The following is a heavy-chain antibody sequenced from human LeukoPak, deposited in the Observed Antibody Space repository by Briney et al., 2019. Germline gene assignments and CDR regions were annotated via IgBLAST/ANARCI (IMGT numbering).Heavy chain of an antibody. V-gene: IGHV3-23*01. CDR1: GFTFGNFA. CDR3: AKAEGHPWPSYCFDS. J-gene: IGHJ4*02. CDR2: ITGSGGNS. Sequence: GGSLRLSCEASGFTFGNFAMNWVRQVSGKGLEWVSGITGSGGNSYYADSVKGRFTIFRDDSKNMLFLQMDSLRAEDTAIYYCAKAEGHPWPSYCFDSWGRGTLVAVSS. D-gene: IGHD5-12*01.